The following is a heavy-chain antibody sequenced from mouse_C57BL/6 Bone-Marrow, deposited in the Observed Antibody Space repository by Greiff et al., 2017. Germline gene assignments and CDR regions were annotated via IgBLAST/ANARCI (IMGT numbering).Heavy chain of an antibody. CDR3: AVCYGNCTFDY. J-gene: IGHJ2*01. CDR2: IDPSDRYT. V-gene: IGHV1-50*01. Sequence: QVQLQQPGAELVKPGASVKLSCKASGYTFTSYWMQWVKQRPGQGLEWIGVIDPSDRYTNYNQKFQGKATLTADTSSSTAYMQLSSLTSEDAAVYYCAVCYGNCTFDYWGQGTTLTVSS. CDR1: GYTFTSYW. D-gene: IGHD2-1*01.